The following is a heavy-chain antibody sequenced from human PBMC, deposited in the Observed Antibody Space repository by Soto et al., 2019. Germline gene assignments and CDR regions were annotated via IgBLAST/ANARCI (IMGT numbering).Heavy chain of an antibody. D-gene: IGHD3-3*01. V-gene: IGHV3-30*18. CDR1: GLTFSSYG. CDR3: AKDHIFGVVMSFYFDY. Sequence: GGSLRLSCAASGLTFSSYGMHWVRQAPGKGLEWVAVISYDGSNKYYADSVKGRFTISRDNSKNTLYLQMNSLRAEDTAVYYCAKDHIFGVVMSFYFDYWGQGTLVTVSS. J-gene: IGHJ4*02. CDR2: ISYDGSNK.